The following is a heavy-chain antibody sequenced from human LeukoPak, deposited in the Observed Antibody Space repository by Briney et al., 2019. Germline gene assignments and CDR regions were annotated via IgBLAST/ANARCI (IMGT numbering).Heavy chain of an antibody. Sequence: SETLSLTCIVSGAYVTTYTWNWIRQSPGKGLEWIGYFALSGATSYSSSLKSRVTISRDTSKNQLPLKLTSVTAADTAVYYCARWGESEWALASWGPGTLVTVSS. V-gene: IGHV4-59*08. J-gene: IGHJ4*02. CDR2: FALSGAT. CDR3: ARWGESEWALAS. CDR1: GAYVTTYT. D-gene: IGHD2-21*01.